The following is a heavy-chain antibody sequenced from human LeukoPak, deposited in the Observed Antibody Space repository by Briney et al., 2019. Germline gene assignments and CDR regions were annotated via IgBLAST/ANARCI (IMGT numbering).Heavy chain of an antibody. V-gene: IGHV3-23*01. J-gene: IGHJ4*02. CDR1: GFTFSSYA. D-gene: IGHD2-15*01. CDR2: ISGSGGST. CDR3: AGASGEVAAPFDY. Sequence: GGSLRLSCAASGFTFSSYAMSWVRQAPGKGLEWVSAISGSGGSTYYADSVKGRFTISRDNSKNTLYLQMNSLRAEDTAVYYRAGASGEVAAPFDYWGQGTLVTVSS.